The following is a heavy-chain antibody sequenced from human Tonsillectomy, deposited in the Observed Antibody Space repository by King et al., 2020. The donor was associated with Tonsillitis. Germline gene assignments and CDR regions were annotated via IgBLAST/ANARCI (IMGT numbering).Heavy chain of an antibody. Sequence: VKLVESGGGLVQPGRSLRLSCAASGFTFDDYAMHWVRKAPGKGLEWVSGITWNSGSMVYTDSVKGRFTISRDHAKKSLYLQMNSLRAEDTALYYCANDTGPYGEQLFDYWGQGTLVTVSS. CDR3: ANDTGPYGEQLFDY. J-gene: IGHJ4*02. V-gene: IGHV3-9*01. D-gene: IGHD4-17*01. CDR1: GFTFDDYA. CDR2: ITWNSGSM.